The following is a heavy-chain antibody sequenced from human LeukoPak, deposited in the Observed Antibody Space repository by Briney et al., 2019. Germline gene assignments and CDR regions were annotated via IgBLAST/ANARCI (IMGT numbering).Heavy chain of an antibody. CDR1: GGSISSYY. CDR2: IYYSGST. CDR3: ARAQRGPYYYDSSSFDY. D-gene: IGHD3-22*01. J-gene: IGHJ4*02. V-gene: IGHV4-59*01. Sequence: SETLSLTCTVSGGSISSYYWSWIRQPPGKGLEWIGYIYYSGSTNYNPSLKSRVTISVDTSKNQFSLKLSSVTAADTAVYYCARAQRGPYYYDSSSFDYWGQGTLVTVSS.